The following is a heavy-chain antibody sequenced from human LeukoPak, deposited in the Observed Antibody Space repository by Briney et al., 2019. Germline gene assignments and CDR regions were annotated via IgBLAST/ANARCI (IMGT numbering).Heavy chain of an antibody. D-gene: IGHD1-1*01. CDR1: GFTFSDYY. Sequence: GGSLRLSRAASGFTFSDYYMSWIRQAPGKGLEWVSYISSSSSYTNYADSVKGRFTISRDNAKNSLYLQMNSLRAEDTAVYYCAGGTEGAFDIWGQGTMVTVSS. V-gene: IGHV3-11*06. J-gene: IGHJ3*02. CDR3: AGGTEGAFDI. CDR2: ISSSSSYT.